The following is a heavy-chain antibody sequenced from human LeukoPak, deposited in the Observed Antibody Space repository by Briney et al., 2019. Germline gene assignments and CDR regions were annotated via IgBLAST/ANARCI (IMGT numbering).Heavy chain of an antibody. D-gene: IGHD6-19*01. CDR2: ISGSATST. J-gene: IGHJ4*02. Sequence: GRSLRLSCAASGFTFSSYGMNWVRQAPGKGLEWVSSISGSATSTFCADSVKGRFTISRDNSKNTLFLQMNSLRAEDTALYYCAKRHNSGWYYFDYWGQGTLVTVSS. V-gene: IGHV3-23*01. CDR3: AKRHNSGWYYFDY. CDR1: GFTFSSYG.